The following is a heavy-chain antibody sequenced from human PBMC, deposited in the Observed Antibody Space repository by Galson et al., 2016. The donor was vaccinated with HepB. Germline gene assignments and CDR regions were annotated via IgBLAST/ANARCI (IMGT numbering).Heavy chain of an antibody. V-gene: IGHV6-1*01. J-gene: IGHJ4*02. D-gene: IGHD7-27*01. CDR1: GDSVSNRNAG. CDR3: TRWRELGRGFHS. CDR2: TYYRSKWSY. Sequence: CAISGDSVSNRNAGWNWIRQSPSRGLEWLGRTYYRSKWSYDYADSVRSRLALHPDTTKNQVSLQLSSVTVEDKAIYYCTRWRELGRGFHSWGQGTLVIVSS.